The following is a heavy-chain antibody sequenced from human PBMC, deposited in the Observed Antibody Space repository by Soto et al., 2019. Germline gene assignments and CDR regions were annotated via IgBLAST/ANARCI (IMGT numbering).Heavy chain of an antibody. CDR3: AKGDNGSYRYV. Sequence: SETLSLTCAVYGGSFSGYYWSWIRQPPGKGLEWIGQINHSGSTNYNPSLKSRVTISVDTSKNQFSLKLSSVTAADTTVYYCAKGDNGSYRYVWGQGTTVTVSS. V-gene: IGHV4-34*01. CDR2: INHSGST. CDR1: GGSFSGYY. J-gene: IGHJ6*02. D-gene: IGHD1-26*01.